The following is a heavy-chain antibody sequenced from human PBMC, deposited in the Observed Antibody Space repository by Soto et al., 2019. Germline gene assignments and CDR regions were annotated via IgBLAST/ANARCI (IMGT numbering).Heavy chain of an antibody. D-gene: IGHD2-15*01. V-gene: IGHV4-34*01. J-gene: IGHJ4*02. Sequence: KASETLSLTCAVYGGSFSGYYWSWIRQPPGKGLEWIGEINHSGSTNYNPSLKSRVTISVDTSKNQFSLKLSSVTAADTAVYYCARAAPRYCSGGSCYSGRDSWGQGTLVTVSS. CDR1: GGSFSGYY. CDR3: ARAAPRYCSGGSCYSGRDS. CDR2: INHSGST.